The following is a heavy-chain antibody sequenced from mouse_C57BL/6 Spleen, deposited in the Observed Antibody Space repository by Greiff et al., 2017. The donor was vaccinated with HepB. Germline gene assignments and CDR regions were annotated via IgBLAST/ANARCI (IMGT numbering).Heavy chain of an antibody. V-gene: IGHV1-18*01. CDR1: GYTFTDYN. CDR2: INPNNGGT. CDR3: ARLDDGYWYFDV. Sequence: EVQLVESGPELVKPGASVKIPCKASGYTFTDYNMDWVKQSHGKSLEWIGDINPNNGGTIYNQKFKGKATLTVDKSSSTAYMELRSLTSEDTAVYYCARLDDGYWYFDVWGTGTTVTVSS. J-gene: IGHJ1*03. D-gene: IGHD2-3*01.